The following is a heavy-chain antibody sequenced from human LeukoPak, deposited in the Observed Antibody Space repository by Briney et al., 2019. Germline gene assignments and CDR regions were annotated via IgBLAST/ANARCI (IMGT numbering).Heavy chain of an antibody. Sequence: ASVKVSCKASGYTFTSYYMHWVRQAPGQGLEWMGIINPSGGSTSYAQKFQGRVTMTRDTSTSTVYMELSSLRSEDTAVYYCARGDIVVVPTHYYYYTDVWGKGTTVTVSS. CDR3: ARGDIVVVPTHYYYYTDV. V-gene: IGHV1-46*01. CDR2: INPSGGST. D-gene: IGHD2-2*01. J-gene: IGHJ6*03. CDR1: GYTFTSYY.